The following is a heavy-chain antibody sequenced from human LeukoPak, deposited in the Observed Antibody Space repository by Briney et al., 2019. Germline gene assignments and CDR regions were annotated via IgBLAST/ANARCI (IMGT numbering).Heavy chain of an antibody. D-gene: IGHD2-21*01. Sequence: SETLSLTCTVSGGSIARGGNFGTWVRQHPGGGLECIVYISRSGSTYYNPSVAIRVLISIDTSNNHFSLKLRSLPAADPAVYYCARYYCGGSHCPGVDSWGQGALVTVSS. CDR1: GGSIARGGNF. V-gene: IGHV4-31*02. CDR2: ISRSGST. CDR3: ARYYCGGSHCPGVDS. J-gene: IGHJ4*02.